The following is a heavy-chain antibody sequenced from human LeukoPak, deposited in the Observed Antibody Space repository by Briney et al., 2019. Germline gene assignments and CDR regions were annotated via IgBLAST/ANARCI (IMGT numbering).Heavy chain of an antibody. J-gene: IGHJ4*02. CDR1: GSTFSSYA. Sequence: GGSLRLSCAASGSTFSSYAMSWVRQAPGKGLEWVSAISGSGGSTYYADSVKGRFTISRDNSKNTLYLQMNSLRAEDTAVYYCALLYSGSYYSFDYWGQGTLVTVSS. V-gene: IGHV3-23*01. CDR3: ALLYSGSYYSFDY. CDR2: ISGSGGST. D-gene: IGHD1-26*01.